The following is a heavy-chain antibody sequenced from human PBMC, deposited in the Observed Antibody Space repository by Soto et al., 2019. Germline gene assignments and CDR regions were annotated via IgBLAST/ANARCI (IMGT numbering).Heavy chain of an antibody. CDR1: GYRFTSKG. CDR3: ARLAGAAAGSYDY. CDR2: ISAYNGNT. D-gene: IGHD6-13*01. V-gene: IGHV1-18*01. J-gene: IGHJ4*02. Sequence: PSGKIAWKARGYRFTSKGIRWVRQATGQGLEWMGWISAYNGNTNYAQKLQGRVTMTTDTSTSTAYMELRSLRSDDTAVYYCARLAGAAAGSYDYWGQGTLVTVSS.